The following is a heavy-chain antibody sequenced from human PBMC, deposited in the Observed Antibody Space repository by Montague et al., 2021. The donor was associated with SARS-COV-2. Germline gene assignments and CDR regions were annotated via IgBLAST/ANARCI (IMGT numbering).Heavy chain of an antibody. D-gene: IGHD2-15*01. J-gene: IGHJ4*02. CDR3: ASPGGYCTGGSCYYAY. CDR1: GGSISTDY. Sequence: SETLSSTCSVSGGSISTDYWSWSRQPPGKGLEWSGYIYYSGSTNYNPSLKRRGTISIDTSKNQFSLELSSVTAADMAVYYCASPGGYCTGGSCYYAYWGQGTLVTVSS. CDR2: IYYSGST. V-gene: IGHV4-59*01.